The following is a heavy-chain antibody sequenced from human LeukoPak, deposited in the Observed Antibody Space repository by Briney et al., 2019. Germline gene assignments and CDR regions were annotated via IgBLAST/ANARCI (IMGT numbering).Heavy chain of an antibody. D-gene: IGHD2-15*01. CDR2: IYYGGNT. CDR3: ARALRYCSGGSCSHQYYFDY. CDR1: GGSISSSNYY. J-gene: IGHJ4*02. V-gene: IGHV4-39*07. Sequence: ASETLSLTCTVSGGSISSSNYYWGWIRQPPGKGLEWIGSIYYGGNTNYNPSLKSRVTISVDTSKNQFSLKLSSVTAADTAVYYCARALRYCSGGSCSHQYYFDYWGQGTLVTVSS.